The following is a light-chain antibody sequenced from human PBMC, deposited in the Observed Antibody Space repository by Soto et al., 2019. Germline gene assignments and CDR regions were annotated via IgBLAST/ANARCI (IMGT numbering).Light chain of an antibody. V-gene: IGKV1-5*01. J-gene: IGKJ5*01. CDR3: QQYYSYPIA. CDR1: QSVSGW. CDR2: AAS. Sequence: DIQLTQSPSTLSASVGDTVTVTCGASQSVSGWLAWYQQKPGEAPKLLIYAASTLQSGVPSRFSGSGSGTDFTLTISCLQSEDFATYYCQQYYSYPIAFGQGTRLEIK.